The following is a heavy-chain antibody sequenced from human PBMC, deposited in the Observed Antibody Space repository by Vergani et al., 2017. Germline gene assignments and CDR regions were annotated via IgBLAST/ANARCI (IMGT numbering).Heavy chain of an antibody. CDR3: ARRTCSSTSCFHFDY. CDR1: GFTFSSYG. V-gene: IGHV3-33*01. D-gene: IGHD2-2*01. J-gene: IGHJ4*02. Sequence: QVQLVASGGGVVQPGRSLRLSCAASGFTFSSYGMHWVRQAPGKGLEWVAVIWYDGSNKYYADSVKGRFTISRDNAKNSLYLQMNSLRAEDTAVYYCARRTCSSTSCFHFDYWGQGTLVTVSS. CDR2: IWYDGSNK.